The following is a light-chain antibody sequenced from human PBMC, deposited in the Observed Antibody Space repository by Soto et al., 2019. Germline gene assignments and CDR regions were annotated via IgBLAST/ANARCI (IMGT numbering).Light chain of an antibody. Sequence: DIQMTQSPSSLSASVGDRVTITCRATQPISLCLNWYQQRPGKAPNLLIYGASTLQSGVPSRFSGGGSGTDFTLTIIGLQPEDSATYFCQESHTFLWGTFGQGTKV. CDR1: QPISLC. J-gene: IGKJ1*01. CDR3: QESHTFLWGT. V-gene: IGKV1-39*01. CDR2: GAS.